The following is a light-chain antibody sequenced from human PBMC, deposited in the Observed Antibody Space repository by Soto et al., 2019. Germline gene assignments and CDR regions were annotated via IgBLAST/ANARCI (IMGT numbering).Light chain of an antibody. Sequence: ENVFNQSPSTLSLSPGEGATLSCRASQSVTKNFLAWYQQKPGQAPRLLIYGASSRPGGIPDRFSGSGSGTDFTLTIPRLEPEDFAVYYCKQYDNSLWTFGQGTKVDIK. CDR3: KQYDNSLWT. CDR2: GAS. CDR1: QSVTKNF. V-gene: IGKV3-20*01. J-gene: IGKJ1*01.